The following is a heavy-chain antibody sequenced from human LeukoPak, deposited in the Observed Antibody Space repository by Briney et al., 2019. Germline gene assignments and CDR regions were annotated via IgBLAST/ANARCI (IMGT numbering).Heavy chain of an antibody. CDR2: IYYSGST. Sequence: SETLSLTCTVSGGSISSSSYFWGWIRQPPGKGPEWIGSIYYSGSTYYNPSLKSRITISADTSKNQFSLKLSSVTAADTAVYYCVSRPAYYDYVWGTYRSDYWGQGTLVTVSS. CDR1: GGSISSSSYF. J-gene: IGHJ4*02. V-gene: IGHV4-39*01. CDR3: VSRPAYYDYVWGTYRSDY. D-gene: IGHD3-16*02.